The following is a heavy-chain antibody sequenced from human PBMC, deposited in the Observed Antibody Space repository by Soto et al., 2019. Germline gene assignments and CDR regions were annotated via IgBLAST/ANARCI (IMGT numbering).Heavy chain of an antibody. J-gene: IGHJ2*01. CDR2: INPSGGST. D-gene: IGHD3-22*01. CDR3: ARGGPVIVVDIDWYFDL. V-gene: IGHV1-46*01. Sequence: QVQLVQSGAEVKKPGASVKVSCKASGYTFTSYYMHWVRQAPGQGLEWVGIINPSGGSTSYAQMFQCRVTMARNKSTSTVYMELSSLRSEHTAVYYRARGGPVIVVDIDWYFDLWCRGTLVTVSS. CDR1: GYTFTSYY.